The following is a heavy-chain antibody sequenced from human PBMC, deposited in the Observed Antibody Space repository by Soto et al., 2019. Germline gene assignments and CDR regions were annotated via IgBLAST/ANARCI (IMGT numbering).Heavy chain of an antibody. V-gene: IGHV3-33*01. CDR2: IWYDGSNK. CDR3: ARDHTYYDSSPDAFDI. Sequence: GGSLRLSCAASGFTFSSYGMHWVRQAPGKGLEWVAVIWYDGSNKYYADSVKGRFTISRDNSKNTLYLQMNSLRAEDTAVYYCARDHTYYDSSPDAFDIWGQGTMVTVSS. J-gene: IGHJ3*02. CDR1: GFTFSSYG. D-gene: IGHD3-22*01.